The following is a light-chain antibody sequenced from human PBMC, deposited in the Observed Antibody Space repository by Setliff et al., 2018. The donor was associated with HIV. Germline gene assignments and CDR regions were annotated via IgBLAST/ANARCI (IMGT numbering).Light chain of an antibody. Sequence: QSVLTQPRSVSGSPGQSVTISCTGTSSDIGNSDYVSWYQQHPDQAPKLMIYHVNNRPSGVPDRFSGSKSGNTASLTISGLQAEDEADYYCCSYGSGDIWVFGGGTK. CDR2: HVN. V-gene: IGLV2-11*01. CDR3: CSYGSGDIWV. J-gene: IGLJ2*01. CDR1: SSDIGNSDY.